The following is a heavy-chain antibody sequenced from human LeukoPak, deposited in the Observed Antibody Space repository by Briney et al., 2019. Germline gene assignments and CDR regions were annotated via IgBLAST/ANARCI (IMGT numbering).Heavy chain of an antibody. CDR1: CKGYY. V-gene: IGHV1-2*06. Sequence: CKGYYIHWVRQAPGQGLEWMGRINPNSGGTNYAQKFQGRVTITADESTSTAYMELSSLRSEDTAVYYCARDLGGYYDYWGQGTLVTVSS. CDR3: ARDLGGYYDY. CDR2: INPNSGGT. D-gene: IGHD3-22*01. J-gene: IGHJ4*02.